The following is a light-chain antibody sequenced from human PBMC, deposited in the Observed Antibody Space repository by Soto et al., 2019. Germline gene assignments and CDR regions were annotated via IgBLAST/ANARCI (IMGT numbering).Light chain of an antibody. Sequence: QSALTQPPSASGSPGQSVTIACTGTSSDVGGYNFVSWYQQHPGKAPKVMIYEVNKRPSGVPDRFSGSKSGNTASLTVSGLQAEDEADYYCSSFAGFPNRYVFGTGTKLTVL. V-gene: IGLV2-8*01. CDR1: SSDVGGYNF. CDR3: SSFAGFPNRYV. J-gene: IGLJ1*01. CDR2: EVN.